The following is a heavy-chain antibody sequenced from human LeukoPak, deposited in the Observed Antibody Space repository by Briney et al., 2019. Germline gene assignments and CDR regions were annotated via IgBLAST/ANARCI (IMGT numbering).Heavy chain of an antibody. V-gene: IGHV1-2*02. J-gene: IGHJ6*03. CDR3: TREYIVVVPAAPTNYYYYYMDV. CDR2: INPNSDGT. CDR1: ASTFTGYY. D-gene: IGHD2-2*01. Sequence: ASGTLCCKSAASTFTGYYMHMSRQAPGPGLELVWWINPNSDGTNYAKKLQGRVTMTRDTSISTAYMELSKRTSDETAVYYCTREYIVVVPAAPTNYYYYYMDVWGKGTTVTVSS.